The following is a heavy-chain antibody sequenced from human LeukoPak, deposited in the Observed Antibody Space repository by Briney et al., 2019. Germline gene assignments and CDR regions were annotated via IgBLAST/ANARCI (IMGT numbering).Heavy chain of an antibody. CDR3: AKDKDFWSGYYRGVPYYYGLDV. CDR1: GFTVSSNY. D-gene: IGHD3-3*01. V-gene: IGHV3-30*18. CDR2: ISYDGSNK. J-gene: IGHJ6*02. Sequence: PGGSLGLSCAASGFTVSSNYMSWVRQAPGKGLEWLAVISYDGSNKYYADSVKGRFTISRDNANNTLYLQMNSLRPEDTALYYCAKDKDFWSGYYRGVPYYYGLDVWGQGTTVTVSS.